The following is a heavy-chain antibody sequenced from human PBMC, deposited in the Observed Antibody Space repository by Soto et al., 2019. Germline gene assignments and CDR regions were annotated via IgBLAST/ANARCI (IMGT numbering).Heavy chain of an antibody. Sequence: VASVKVSCKTSGYTFTNFGLSWVRQAPGQGLEWMGWISAYNGNTNYAQNFQGRVTMTTDTSTSTAYMELRSLRSDDTAVYYCARASRGYSYEAAFHYWGQGTLVTVS. V-gene: IGHV1-18*01. CDR1: GYTFTNFG. D-gene: IGHD5-18*01. CDR3: ARASRGYSYEAAFHY. CDR2: ISAYNGNT. J-gene: IGHJ4*02.